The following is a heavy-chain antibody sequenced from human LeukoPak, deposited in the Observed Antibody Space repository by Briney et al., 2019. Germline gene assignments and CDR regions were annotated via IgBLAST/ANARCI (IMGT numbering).Heavy chain of an antibody. V-gene: IGHV1-18*01. CDR2: VSTDNGDT. CDR3: ARSEYSHSSGYALDM. Sequence: ASVKVSCKASGYSFTSYGISWVRQAPGQGLEWMGWVSTDNGDTNSAQKVQGRVTMTTDTSTNTAYMELRSLRSDDTAVYYCARSEYSHSSGYALDMWGQGTMVTVSS. J-gene: IGHJ3*02. CDR1: GYSFTSYG. D-gene: IGHD3-22*01.